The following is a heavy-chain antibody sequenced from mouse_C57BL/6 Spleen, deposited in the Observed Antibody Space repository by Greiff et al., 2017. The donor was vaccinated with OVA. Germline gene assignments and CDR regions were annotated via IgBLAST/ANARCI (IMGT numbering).Heavy chain of an antibody. V-gene: IGHV1-82*01. D-gene: IGHD3-2*02. CDR2: IYPGDGDT. CDR3: ARKGDSSPFDY. CDR1: GYAFSSSW. Sequence: VQLQQSGPELEKPGASVKISCKASGYAFSSSWMNWVKQRPGKGLEWIGRIYPGDGDTNYNGKFKGKATLTADKPSSTAYMQLSSLTSEDSAVYYCARKGDSSPFDYWGQGTTLTVSS. J-gene: IGHJ2*01.